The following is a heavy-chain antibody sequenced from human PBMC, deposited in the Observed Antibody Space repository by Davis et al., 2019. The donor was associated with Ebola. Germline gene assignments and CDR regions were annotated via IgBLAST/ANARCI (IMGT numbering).Heavy chain of an antibody. CDR2: INHSGST. CDR1: GGSFSGYY. Sequence: PSETLSLTCAVYGGSFSGYYWSWIRQPPGKGLEWIGEINHSGSTNYNPSLKSRVTISVDTSKNQFSLKLSSVTAADTAVYYCARNADDYSFWFDPWGQGTLVTVSS. V-gene: IGHV4-34*01. CDR3: ARNADDYSFWFDP. J-gene: IGHJ5*02. D-gene: IGHD4-11*01.